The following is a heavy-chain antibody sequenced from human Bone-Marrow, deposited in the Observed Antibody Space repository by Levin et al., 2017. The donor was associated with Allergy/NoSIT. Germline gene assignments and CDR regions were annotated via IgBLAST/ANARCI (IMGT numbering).Heavy chain of an antibody. Sequence: GASVKVSCAASGFTFSNYAMSWVRQAPGKGLEWVSGISDSGGRTWYADSVKGRFTISRDNSKNTLYLQMNSLRAEDTAVYYCAKGTDYSSASPFDNWGQGALVTVSS. V-gene: IGHV3-23*01. CDR3: AKGTDYSSASPFDN. CDR1: GFTFSNYA. J-gene: IGHJ4*02. D-gene: IGHD6-6*01. CDR2: ISDSGGRT.